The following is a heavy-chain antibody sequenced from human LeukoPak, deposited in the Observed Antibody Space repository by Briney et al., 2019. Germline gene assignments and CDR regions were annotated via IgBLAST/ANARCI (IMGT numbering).Heavy chain of an antibody. Sequence: SQTLSLTCAISGDTVSSNGAAWNWIRQSPSRGLEWLGRPYYRSKWYNDYALSVKSRITINPDTSKNQFSLQLNSVTPEDTAVYYCARDLLYSLDFWGQGTLVTVSS. CDR3: ARDLLYSLDF. V-gene: IGHV6-1*01. D-gene: IGHD5-12*01. CDR2: PYYRSKWYN. J-gene: IGHJ4*02. CDR1: GDTVSSNGAA.